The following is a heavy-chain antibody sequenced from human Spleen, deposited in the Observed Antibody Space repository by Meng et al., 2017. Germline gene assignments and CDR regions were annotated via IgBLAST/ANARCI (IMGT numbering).Heavy chain of an antibody. CDR2: IHYRGST. J-gene: IGHJ5*02. CDR1: GGSISSSSYY. CDR3: ARAGWLDPYPS. V-gene: IGHV4-39*07. D-gene: IGHD6-19*01. Sequence: SETLSLTCTVSGGSISSSSYYWAWIRQPPGRGLEGIVNIHYRGSTYSNPSPKSRVTISVDTSKNPFSLLLNAVTAADTAVYFCARAGWLDPYPSWGQGTLVTVSS.